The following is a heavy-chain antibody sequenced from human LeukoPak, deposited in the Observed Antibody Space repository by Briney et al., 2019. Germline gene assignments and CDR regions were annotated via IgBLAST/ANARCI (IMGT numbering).Heavy chain of an antibody. Sequence: ASETLSLTCAVYGGSFSGYYWSWIRQPPGKGLEWIGEINHSGSTNYNPSLKSRVTISVDTSKNQFSLKPSSVTAADTAVYYCARGTYCGGDCYLNWFDPWGQGTLVTVSS. CDR2: INHSGST. V-gene: IGHV4-34*01. CDR3: ARGTYCGGDCYLNWFDP. CDR1: GGSFSGYY. D-gene: IGHD2-21*02. J-gene: IGHJ5*02.